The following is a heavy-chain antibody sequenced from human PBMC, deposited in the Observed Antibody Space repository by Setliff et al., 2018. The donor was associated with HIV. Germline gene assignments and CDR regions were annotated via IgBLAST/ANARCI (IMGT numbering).Heavy chain of an antibody. CDR1: GYTFTSYD. J-gene: IGHJ3*02. CDR2: MNPASGNT. Sequence: ASVKVSCKASGYTFTSYDVNWVRQATGQGLEWMGWMNPASGNTGYAQKFQGRVTMTRNTSVSTVYMELSSLRSEDTAVYYCARVRSSFPQYTSGFVRPFDIWGQGTTVTVSS. D-gene: IGHD6-19*01. V-gene: IGHV1-8*02. CDR3: ARVRSSFPQYTSGFVRPFDI.